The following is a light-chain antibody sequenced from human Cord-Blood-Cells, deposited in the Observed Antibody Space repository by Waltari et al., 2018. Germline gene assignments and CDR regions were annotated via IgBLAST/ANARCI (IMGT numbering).Light chain of an antibody. CDR1: SSNIGSNY. J-gene: IGLJ3*02. Sequence: QSVLTQPPSASGTPGQRVTISCSGSSSNIGSNYVYWYQQLPGTASKLLVYRNNQRPPGVPDRFPGSKSGTSASLAISGLRSEDEADYYCAAWDDSLSGWVFGGGTKLTVL. V-gene: IGLV1-47*01. CDR3: AAWDDSLSGWV. CDR2: RNN.